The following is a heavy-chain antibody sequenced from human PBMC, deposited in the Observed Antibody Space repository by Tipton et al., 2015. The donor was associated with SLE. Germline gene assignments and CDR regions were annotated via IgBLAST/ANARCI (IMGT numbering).Heavy chain of an antibody. CDR2: IYYSGST. CDR3: ARQYYDILTGYQGAFDI. CDR1: GGPISSYY. J-gene: IGHJ3*02. Sequence: TLSLTCTVSGGPISSYYWSWIRQPPGKGLEWIGYIYYSGSTNYNPSLKSRVTISVDTSKNQFSLKLSSVTAADTAVYYCARQYYDILTGYQGAFDIWGQGTMVTVSS. V-gene: IGHV4-59*08. D-gene: IGHD3-9*01.